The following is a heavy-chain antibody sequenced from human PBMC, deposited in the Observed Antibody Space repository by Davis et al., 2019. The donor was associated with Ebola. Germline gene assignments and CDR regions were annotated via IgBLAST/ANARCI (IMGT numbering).Heavy chain of an antibody. Sequence: PSETLSLTCTVSGGSVSSGSYYWSWIRQPPGKGLEWIGYIYYSGSTNYNPSLKSRVTISVDTSKNQFSLKLSSVTAADTAVYYCARLATVTTLYWFDPWGQGTLVTVSS. CDR2: IYYSGST. CDR1: GGSVSSGSYY. J-gene: IGHJ5*02. CDR3: ARLATVTTLYWFDP. V-gene: IGHV4-61*01. D-gene: IGHD4-17*01.